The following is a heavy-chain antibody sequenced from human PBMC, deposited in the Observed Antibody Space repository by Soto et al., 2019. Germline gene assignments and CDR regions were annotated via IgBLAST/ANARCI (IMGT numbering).Heavy chain of an antibody. CDR3: ARLRVGNPNCMHV. D-gene: IGHD1-7*01. J-gene: IGHJ6*02. Sequence: PGESLKISCQGSGYSFAMYWIGWVRQMPGKGLEWMGIIHPRDSDTRYSPSFQGQVTISVDKSISTAYLQWSSLKASDTAMYYCARLRVGNPNCMHVRHQGTTVTVS. V-gene: IGHV5-51*01. CDR1: GYSFAMYW. CDR2: IHPRDSDT.